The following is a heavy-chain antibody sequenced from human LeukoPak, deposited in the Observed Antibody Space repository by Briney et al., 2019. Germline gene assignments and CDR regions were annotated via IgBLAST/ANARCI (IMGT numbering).Heavy chain of an antibody. CDR1: GYTFTSYG. J-gene: IGHJ5*02. Sequence: GASVKVSCKASGYTFTSYGISWVRQAPGQGLEWMGGIIPIFGTANYAQKFQGRVTITADESTSTAYMELSSLRSEDTAVYYCATQNLARFDPWGQGTLVTVSS. D-gene: IGHD1-7*01. CDR3: ATQNLARFDP. CDR2: IIPIFGTA. V-gene: IGHV1-69*13.